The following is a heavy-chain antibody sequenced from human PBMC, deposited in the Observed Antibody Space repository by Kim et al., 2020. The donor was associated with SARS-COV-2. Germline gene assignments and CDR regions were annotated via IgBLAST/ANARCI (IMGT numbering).Heavy chain of an antibody. CDR1: GGSISSYY. CDR3: ATSGVDSSGWYYYYYGMDV. Sequence: SETLSLTCTVSGGSISSYYWSWIRQPPGKGLEWIGYIYYSGSTNYNPSLKSRVTISVDTSKNQFSLKLSSVTAADTAVYYCATSGVDSSGWYYYYYGMDVWGQVTTVTVSS. CDR2: IYYSGST. D-gene: IGHD6-19*01. J-gene: IGHJ6*02. V-gene: IGHV4-59*13.